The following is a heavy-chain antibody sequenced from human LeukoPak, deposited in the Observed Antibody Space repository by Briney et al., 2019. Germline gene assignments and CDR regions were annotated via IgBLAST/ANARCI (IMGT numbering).Heavy chain of an antibody. J-gene: IGHJ4*02. V-gene: IGHV1-8*01. CDR3: ARGYCSGGSCSAGLGY. CDR2: MNPNSGNT. D-gene: IGHD2-15*01. Sequence: ASVKVSCKASGYTFTSYDIIWVRQATGQGLEWMGWMNPNSGNTGYAQKFQGRVTMTRNTSISTAYMELSSLRSEDTAVYYCARGYCSGGSCSAGLGYWGQGTLVTVSS. CDR1: GYTFTSYD.